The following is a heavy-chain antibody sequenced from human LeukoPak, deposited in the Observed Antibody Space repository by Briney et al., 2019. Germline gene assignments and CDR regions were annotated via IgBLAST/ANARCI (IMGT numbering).Heavy chain of an antibody. Sequence: SETLSLTCTVSGGSISSYFWTWIRQPAGRGLEWIGHIYSSGSVKYNPSLKSRVTMSIDTSKNQLSLKLNSVTAADTAEYYCARSGGSSSGSLGLWYSDIWGQGTMVTVSS. CDR3: ARSGGSSSGSLGLWYSDI. D-gene: IGHD6-19*01. CDR1: GGSISSYF. J-gene: IGHJ3*02. CDR2: IYSSGSV. V-gene: IGHV4-4*07.